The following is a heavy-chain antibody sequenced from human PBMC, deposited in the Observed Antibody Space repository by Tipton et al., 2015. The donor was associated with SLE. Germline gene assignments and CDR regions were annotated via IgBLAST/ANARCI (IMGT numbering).Heavy chain of an antibody. V-gene: IGHV5-51*03. D-gene: IGHD3-22*01. CDR2: IYPEDSDA. CDR1: GYIFTHYW. J-gene: IGHJ4*02. Sequence: QLVQSGAEVKKPGESLKISCKGSGYIFTHYWIGWVRQTPGKGLEWMGVIYPEDSDARYSPSFQGHVTISADRSTGTAYLQWNSLQASDNAIYFCARGGSGVRGYFCGYFDSWGQGTLVTVSS. CDR3: ARGGSGVRGYFCGYFDS.